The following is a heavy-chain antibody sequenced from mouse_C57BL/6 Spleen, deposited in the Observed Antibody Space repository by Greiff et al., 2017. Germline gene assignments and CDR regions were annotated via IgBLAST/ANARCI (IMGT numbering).Heavy chain of an antibody. D-gene: IGHD2-12*01. J-gene: IGHJ2*01. Sequence: QVQLQQPGAELVRPGSSVKLSCKASGYTFTSYWMDWVKQRPGQGLEWIGNIYPSDSENHYNQKFKDKATLTADKSSSTAYMQLSSLTSEDSAVYYCARKSYDSNYFDYWGQGTTLTVSS. CDR3: ARKSYDSNYFDY. CDR2: IYPSDSEN. V-gene: IGHV1-61*01. CDR1: GYTFTSYW.